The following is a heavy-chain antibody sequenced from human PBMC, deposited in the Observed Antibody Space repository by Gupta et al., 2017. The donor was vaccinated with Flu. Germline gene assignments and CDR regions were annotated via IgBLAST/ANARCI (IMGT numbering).Heavy chain of an antibody. D-gene: IGHD2-15*01. CDR1: GFTFSTYN. Sequence: QVQLVESGGGVVQPGKSLRLSCEASGFTFSTYNLHWVRQAPGKGLEWVTFISNDGRKKDYADFVKGRFTISRDDSKNTLYLQMSSLRGDDTALYYCAREGSVGRSSSGDAFDIWGQGTMVTYSS. J-gene: IGHJ3*02. CDR2: ISNDGRKK. V-gene: IGHV3-30*03. CDR3: AREGSVGRSSSGDAFDI.